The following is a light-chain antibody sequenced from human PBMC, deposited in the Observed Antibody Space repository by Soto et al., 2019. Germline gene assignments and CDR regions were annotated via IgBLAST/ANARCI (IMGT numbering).Light chain of an antibody. V-gene: IGKV3-11*01. J-gene: IGKJ4*01. Sequence: EIVLTQSPATLSLSPGERATLSCRASQSVSSYLAWYQQTPGQAPRLLIYDASNRATGIPARFSGSGSGTDFTLTISSLEPEDFAVYYCQQRSNWGRLTFGGGTKVDIK. CDR2: DAS. CDR3: QQRSNWGRLT. CDR1: QSVSSY.